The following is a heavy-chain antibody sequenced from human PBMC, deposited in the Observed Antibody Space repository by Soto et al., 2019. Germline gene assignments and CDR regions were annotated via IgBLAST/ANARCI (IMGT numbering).Heavy chain of an antibody. V-gene: IGHV4-34*01. CDR2: INHSGST. J-gene: IGHJ4*02. CDR3: ARGVATVVTSYFDY. CDR1: GGSFSGYY. D-gene: IGHD5-12*01. Sequence: NPSETLSLTCAVYGGSFSGYYWSWIRQPPGKGLEWIGEINHSGSTNYNPSLKSRVTITVDTSKNQFSLKLSSVTAEDTAVYYCARGVATVVTSYFDYWGQGTLVTVS.